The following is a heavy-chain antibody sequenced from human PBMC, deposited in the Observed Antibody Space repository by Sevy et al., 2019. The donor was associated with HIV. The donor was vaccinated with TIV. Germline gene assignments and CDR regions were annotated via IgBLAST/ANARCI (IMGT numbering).Heavy chain of an antibody. V-gene: IGHV3-64*01. CDR3: ARDGRGVRGYSYSLVFPYPYYFDY. Sequence: GGSLRLSCAASGFTFSSYAMHWVRQAPGKGLEYVSAISSNGGSTYYANSVKGRFTISRDNSKNTLYLQMGSLRAEDMVEYYCARDGRGVRGYSYSLVFPYPYYFDYWGQGTLVTVSS. J-gene: IGHJ4*02. CDR2: ISSNGGST. CDR1: GFTFSSYA. D-gene: IGHD5-18*01.